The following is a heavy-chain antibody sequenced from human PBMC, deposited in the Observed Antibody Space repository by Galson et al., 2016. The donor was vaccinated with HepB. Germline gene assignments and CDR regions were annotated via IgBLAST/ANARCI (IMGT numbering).Heavy chain of an antibody. D-gene: IGHD6-25*01. J-gene: IGHJ6*02. CDR2: INPSGGVT. CDR1: GYTFTSYF. CDR3: ARGTAKSDYYFYLMDV. V-gene: IGHV1-46*01. Sequence: SVKVSCKASGYTFTSYFMHWVRRAPGQGLEWMGIINPSGGVTTHAQIFQGRITMTRDTSTSTVYMDLSSLRSEDTAVYYCARGTAKSDYYFYLMDVWGQGTTVIVSS.